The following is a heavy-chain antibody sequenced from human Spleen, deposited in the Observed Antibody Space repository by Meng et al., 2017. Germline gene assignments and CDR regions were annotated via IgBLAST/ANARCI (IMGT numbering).Heavy chain of an antibody. J-gene: IGHJ4*02. D-gene: IGHD1-1*01. V-gene: IGHV4-30-4*01. CDR2: IYYSGST. CDR3: VRENWKSTIDY. Sequence: QVQLQESGPGLVKPSQTLSLTCTVSGGSISSGDYYWSWIRQPPGKGLEWIGYIYYSGSTYYNLSLKSRLTISVDTSKKQFSLRLTSVTAADTAVYYCVRENWKSTIDYSGQGTLVTVSS. CDR1: GGSISSGDYY.